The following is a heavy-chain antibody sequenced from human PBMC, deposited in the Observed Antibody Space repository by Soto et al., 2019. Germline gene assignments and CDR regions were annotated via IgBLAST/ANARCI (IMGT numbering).Heavy chain of an antibody. J-gene: IGHJ4*02. CDR3: ARSAEQLTIAAGYYFDY. CDR1: GGSFSGYY. CDR2: INHSGST. D-gene: IGHD6-13*01. Sequence: SETLSLTCAVYGGSFSGYYWSWIRQPPGKGLEWIGEINHSGSTNYNPSLKSRVTISVDTSKNQFSLKLSSVTAADTAVYYCARSAEQLTIAAGYYFDYWGQGTLVTVSS. V-gene: IGHV4-34*01.